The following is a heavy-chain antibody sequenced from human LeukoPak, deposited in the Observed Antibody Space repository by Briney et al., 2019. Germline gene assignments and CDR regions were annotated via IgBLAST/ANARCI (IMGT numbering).Heavy chain of an antibody. D-gene: IGHD2-21*02. CDR1: GYTFTSYY. V-gene: IGHV1-46*01. Sequence: WASVKVSCKASGYTFTSYYMHWVRQAPGQGLEWMGIINPSGGSTSYAQKFQGRVTMTRDMSTSTVYMELSSLRSEDTAVYYCARGRISKCGGNCHDAFDIWGQGTMVTVSS. CDR2: INPSGGST. CDR3: ARGRISKCGGNCHDAFDI. J-gene: IGHJ3*02.